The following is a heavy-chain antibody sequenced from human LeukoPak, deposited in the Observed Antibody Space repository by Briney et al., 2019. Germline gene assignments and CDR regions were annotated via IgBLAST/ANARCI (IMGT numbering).Heavy chain of an antibody. Sequence: PGGSLRLSCAASGFTFSSYWMSWVRQAPGKGLEGVANIKQDGSEKYYVDSVKGRFTISRDNAKNSLYLQMNSLRAEDTAVYYCARDPVGLTYYYGSGSAGFDYWGQGTLVTVSS. V-gene: IGHV3-7*01. CDR3: ARDPVGLTYYYGSGSAGFDY. J-gene: IGHJ4*02. CDR2: IKQDGSEK. CDR1: GFTFSSYW. D-gene: IGHD3-10*01.